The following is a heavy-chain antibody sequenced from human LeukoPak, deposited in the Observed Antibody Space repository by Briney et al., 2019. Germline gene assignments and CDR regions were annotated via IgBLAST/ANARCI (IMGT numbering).Heavy chain of an antibody. D-gene: IGHD1-26*01. CDR2: ISWNSGSI. J-gene: IGHJ5*02. V-gene: IGHV3-9*01. CDR3: AKERSGSYGELNWFDP. CDR1: GFTFSSYA. Sequence: GGSLRLSCAASGFTFSSYAMSWVRQAPGKGLEWVSGISWNSGSIGYADSVKGRFTISRDNAKNSLYLQMNSLRAEDTALYYCAKERSGSYGELNWFDPWGQGTLVTVSS.